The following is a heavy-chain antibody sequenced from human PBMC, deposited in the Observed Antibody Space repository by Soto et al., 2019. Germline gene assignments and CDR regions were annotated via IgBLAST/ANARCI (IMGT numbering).Heavy chain of an antibody. Sequence: SETLSLTCTVSGGSISSYYWSWIRQPAGKGLEWIGRIYTSGSTNYNPSLKSRVTMSVDTSKNQFSLKLSSVTAADTAVYYCARCIVVVVDATADNWFDPWGQGTLVTVSS. J-gene: IGHJ5*02. CDR3: ARCIVVVVDATADNWFDP. CDR2: IYTSGST. V-gene: IGHV4-4*07. CDR1: GGSISSYY. D-gene: IGHD2-15*01.